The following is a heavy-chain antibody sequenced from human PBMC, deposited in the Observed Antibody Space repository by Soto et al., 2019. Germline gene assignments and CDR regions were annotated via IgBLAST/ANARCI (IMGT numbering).Heavy chain of an antibody. CDR3: ARPSGRGYSGYDSPGWFDP. J-gene: IGHJ5*02. CDR1: GFTFSSYW. CDR2: INSDGSST. V-gene: IGHV3-74*01. D-gene: IGHD5-12*01. Sequence: GGSLRLSCAASGFTFSSYWMHWVRQAPGKGLVWVSRINSDGSSTSYADSVKGRFTISRDNAKNTLYLQMNSLRAEDTAVYYCARPSGRGYSGYDSPGWFDPWGQGTLVTVSS.